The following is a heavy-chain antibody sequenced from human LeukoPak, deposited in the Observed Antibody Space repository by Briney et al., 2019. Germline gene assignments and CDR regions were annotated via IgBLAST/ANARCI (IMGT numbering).Heavy chain of an antibody. Sequence: GASVKVSCKASGDTFSSYGISWVRQAPGQGLEWMGGIIPIFGTANYAQKFQGRVTITADESTSTAYMELSSLRSEDTALYYCARAMGYSSGWYPLENWGQGTLVTVSS. V-gene: IGHV1-69*13. CDR3: ARAMGYSSGWYPLEN. CDR2: IIPIFGTA. CDR1: GDTFSSYG. J-gene: IGHJ4*02. D-gene: IGHD6-13*01.